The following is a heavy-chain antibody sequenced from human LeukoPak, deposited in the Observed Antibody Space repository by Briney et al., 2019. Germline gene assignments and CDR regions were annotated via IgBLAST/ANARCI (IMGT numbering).Heavy chain of an antibody. CDR3: TTDPLRRSMAPAY. Sequence: GGSLRLSCAASGLTFCSVWMSWVRQAPGKGLEWVGRIKSYADGGATHYAAPVRGRFTVSRDDSKSTLYLQMSSLNTEDTAMYYCTTDPLRRSMAPAYWGQGTLVTVSS. V-gene: IGHV3-15*01. D-gene: IGHD5-24*01. CDR2: IKSYADGGAT. CDR1: GLTFCSVW. J-gene: IGHJ4*02.